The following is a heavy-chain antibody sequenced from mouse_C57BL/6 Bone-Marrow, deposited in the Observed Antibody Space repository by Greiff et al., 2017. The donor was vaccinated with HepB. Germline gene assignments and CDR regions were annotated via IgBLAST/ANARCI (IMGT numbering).Heavy chain of an antibody. V-gene: IGHV1-39*01. Sequence: EVKLMESGPELVKPGASVKISCKASGYSFTDYNMNWVKQSNGKSLEWIGVINPNYGTTSYNQKFKGKATLTVDQSSSTAYMQLNSLTSEDSAVYYCARRVYYDYSYYAMDYWGQGTSVTVSS. D-gene: IGHD2-4*01. CDR2: INPNYGTT. CDR1: GYSFTDYN. CDR3: ARRVYYDYSYYAMDY. J-gene: IGHJ4*01.